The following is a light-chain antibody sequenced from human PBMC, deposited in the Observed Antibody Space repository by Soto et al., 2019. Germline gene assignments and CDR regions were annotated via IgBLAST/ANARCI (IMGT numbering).Light chain of an antibody. CDR3: QQRSNWPSIT. J-gene: IGKJ5*01. Sequence: EIVLTQSPATLSLSPGERATLSCRASQSVGSYLAWYQHKPGQAPRLLIYDASNRATGMPARFSGSGSGTDFTLTISSLEPEDFAVYYCQQRSNWPSITFGQGTRLEIK. CDR1: QSVGSY. CDR2: DAS. V-gene: IGKV3-11*01.